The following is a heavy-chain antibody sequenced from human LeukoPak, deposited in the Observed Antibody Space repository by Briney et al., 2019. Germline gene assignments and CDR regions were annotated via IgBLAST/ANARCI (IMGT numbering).Heavy chain of an antibody. CDR1: GYTFTSYG. V-gene: IGHV1-18*01. D-gene: IGHD6-13*01. CDR3: ARDIPDSSSWYNRFDP. J-gene: IGHJ5*02. CDR2: ISAYNGNT. Sequence: ASVKVSCKASGYTFTSYGISWVRQAPGQGLEWMGWISAYNGNTNYAQKLQGRVTMTTDTSTSTAYMELRSLRSDDTAVYYCARDIPDSSSWYNRFDPWGQGTLVTVSS.